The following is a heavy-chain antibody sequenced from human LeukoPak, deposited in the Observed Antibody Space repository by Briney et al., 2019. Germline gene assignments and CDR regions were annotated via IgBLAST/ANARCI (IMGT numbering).Heavy chain of an antibody. CDR2: IYPGGGGS. Sequence: ASVKVSCKASGYTFTEYYMHWVRQAPGQGLEWMGIIYPGGGGSTYAQMFQGRVTMTRDTSTSTVYMELSSLRSEDTAVYFCARDGNCSGISCMYYFDYWGQGTLVTVSS. D-gene: IGHD2-2*01. J-gene: IGHJ4*02. V-gene: IGHV1-46*01. CDR1: GYTFTEYY. CDR3: ARDGNCSGISCMYYFDY.